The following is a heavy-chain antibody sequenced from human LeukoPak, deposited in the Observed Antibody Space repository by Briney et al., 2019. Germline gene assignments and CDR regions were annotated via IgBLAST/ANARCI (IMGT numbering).Heavy chain of an antibody. V-gene: IGHV4-59*01. Sequence: SETLSLTCTVSGGSISSNYWSWIRQPPGKGLEWIGYIYYSGSTNYNPSLKSRVTISVDTSKNQFSLKLSSVTAADTAVYYCARGWELPDFDYWGQGTLVTVSS. CDR1: GGSISSNY. CDR3: ARGWELPDFDY. J-gene: IGHJ4*02. CDR2: IYYSGST. D-gene: IGHD1-26*01.